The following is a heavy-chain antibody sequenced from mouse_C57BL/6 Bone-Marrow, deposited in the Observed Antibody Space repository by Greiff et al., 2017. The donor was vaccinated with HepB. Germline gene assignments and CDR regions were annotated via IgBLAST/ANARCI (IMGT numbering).Heavy chain of an antibody. CDR2: IHPNSGST. J-gene: IGHJ2*01. D-gene: IGHD1-1*01. CDR1: GYTFTSYW. Sequence: VQLQQSGAELVQPGASVKLSCKASGYTFTSYWMHWVQQRPGQGLEWIGMIHPNSGSTNYNEKFKSKATLTVDKSSSTACMQLSSLRSEDSAVHYCARERYYYGSSYGYWGQGTTLTVSS. V-gene: IGHV1-64*01. CDR3: ARERYYYGSSYGY.